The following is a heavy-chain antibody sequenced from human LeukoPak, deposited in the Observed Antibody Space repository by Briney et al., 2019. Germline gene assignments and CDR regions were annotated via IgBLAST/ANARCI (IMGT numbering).Heavy chain of an antibody. Sequence: SETLPLTCTVSGGSISNSNYYWGWIRQPPGKGLEWIASIYYTGNTYYNPSLKRRVAISVDTSKNQFSLKLSSVTAADTAVYYCARHLGSSWFTWFDPWGKRTLVTVSS. CDR1: GGSISNSNYY. V-gene: IGHV4-39*01. CDR3: ARHLGSSWFTWFDP. J-gene: IGHJ5*02. D-gene: IGHD6-13*01. CDR2: IYYTGNT.